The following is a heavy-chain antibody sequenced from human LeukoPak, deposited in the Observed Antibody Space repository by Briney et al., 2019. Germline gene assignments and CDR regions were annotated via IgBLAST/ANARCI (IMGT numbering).Heavy chain of an antibody. D-gene: IGHD2-15*01. CDR3: ATLCSGGSCFDRYYYYYMDV. CDR1: GYTFTSYG. J-gene: IGHJ6*03. CDR2: ISAYNGNT. Sequence: ASVKVSCKASGYTFTSYGISWLRQPPAQGLEWMGWISAYNGNTNYAQKLQGRVTMTTDTSTSTAYMELRSLRSDDTAVYYCATLCSGGSCFDRYYYYYMDVCGKGTTVTVSS. V-gene: IGHV1-18*01.